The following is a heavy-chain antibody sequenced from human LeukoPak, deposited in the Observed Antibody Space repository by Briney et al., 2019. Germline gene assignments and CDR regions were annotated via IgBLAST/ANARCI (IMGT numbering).Heavy chain of an antibody. D-gene: IGHD2-2*01. CDR2: IYYSGST. CDR1: GGSISGSY. CDR3: ARDPVDQPYWFFDL. Sequence: PSETLSLTCTVSGGSISGSYWNWIRQPPGKGLEWDGYIYYSGSTNYNPSLKSRVTISVDTSNKEFSLKLSSVTAADTAVYYCARDPVDQPYWFFDLWGRGTLVTVSS. V-gene: IGHV4-59*01. J-gene: IGHJ2*01.